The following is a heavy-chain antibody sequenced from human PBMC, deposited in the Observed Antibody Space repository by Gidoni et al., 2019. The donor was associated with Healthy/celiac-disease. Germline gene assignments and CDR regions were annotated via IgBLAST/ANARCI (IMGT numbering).Heavy chain of an antibody. V-gene: IGHV3-30*18. CDR2: ISYDGSNK. D-gene: IGHD5-18*01. CDR1: GFTFSGYG. J-gene: IGHJ4*02. CDR3: AKSVDTAMVDY. Sequence: QVQLVESGGGVVQPGRSLRLSCAASGFTFSGYGMHWVRQAPGKGLEWVAVISYDGSNKYYADSVKGRFTISRDNSKNTLYLQMNSLRAEDTAVYYCAKSVDTAMVDYWGQGTLVTVSS.